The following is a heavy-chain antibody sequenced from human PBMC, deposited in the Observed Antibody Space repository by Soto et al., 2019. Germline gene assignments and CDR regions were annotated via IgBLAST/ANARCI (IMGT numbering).Heavy chain of an antibody. D-gene: IGHD3-9*01. Sequence: SETLSLTCTVSGGSISSYYWSLIRQPPGKGLEWIGYIYYSGSTNYNPSLKSRVTISVDTSKNQFSLKLSSVTAADTAVYYCAREGYDILTGSSHWFDPWGQGTLVTVSS. V-gene: IGHV4-59*01. CDR3: AREGYDILTGSSHWFDP. J-gene: IGHJ5*02. CDR2: IYYSGST. CDR1: GGSISSYY.